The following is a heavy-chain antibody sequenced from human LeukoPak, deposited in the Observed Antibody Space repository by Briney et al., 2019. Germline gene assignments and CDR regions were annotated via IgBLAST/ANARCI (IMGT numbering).Heavy chain of an antibody. CDR1: GGTFSSYA. D-gene: IGHD3-22*01. CDR3: ARGWYYYDSSGYLLVY. J-gene: IGHJ4*02. CDR2: IIPIFGTA. V-gene: IGHV1-69*05. Sequence: SVKVSCKASGGTFSSYAISWVRQAPGQGLEWMGGIIPIFGTANYAQKFQGRVTITTDESTNTAYMELSSLRSEDTAVYYCARGWYYYDSSGYLLVYWGQGTLVTVSS.